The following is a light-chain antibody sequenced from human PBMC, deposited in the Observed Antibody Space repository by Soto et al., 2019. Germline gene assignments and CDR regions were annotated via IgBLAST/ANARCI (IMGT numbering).Light chain of an antibody. CDR2: GAS. CDR1: QSVSSN. J-gene: IGKJ1*01. V-gene: IGKV3-15*01. Sequence: EIVMTQSPATLSVSPGERATLSCSASQSVSSNLAWYQQKPGQAPRLLIYGASTRATGIPARFSGSGSGTEFTLTISSLQSEDFAVYYCQQYNNWPRTFGQGPKVEIK. CDR3: QQYNNWPRT.